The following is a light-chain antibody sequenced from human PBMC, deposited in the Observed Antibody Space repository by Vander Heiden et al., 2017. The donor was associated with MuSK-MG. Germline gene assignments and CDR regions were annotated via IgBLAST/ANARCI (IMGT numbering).Light chain of an antibody. CDR3: QYCDSNNQGV. CDR2: YDN. V-gene: IGLV6-57*03. CDR1: SGSIGRHY. J-gene: IGLJ2*01. Sequence: FMLTQPHSVSASPGETVTISCTRSSGSIGRHYVQWYQQRPGSAPTTGIFYDNQRPSGVPDRCDGSIDSSSTSALLTIARLKTEDEAYYYCQYCDSNNQGVFGGGTKVTVL.